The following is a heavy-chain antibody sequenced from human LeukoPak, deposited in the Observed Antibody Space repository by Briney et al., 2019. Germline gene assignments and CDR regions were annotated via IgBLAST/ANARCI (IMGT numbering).Heavy chain of an antibody. CDR1: GGSISSSSYY. V-gene: IGHV4-39*07. CDR3: ARTPAVAGFDY. J-gene: IGHJ4*02. D-gene: IGHD6-19*01. CDR2: INHSGST. Sequence: PSETLSLTCTVSGGSISSSSYYWGWIRQPPGKGLEWIGEINHSGSTNYNPSLKSRVTISVDTSKNQFFLKLSSVTAADTAVYYCARTPAVAGFDYWGQGTLVTVSS.